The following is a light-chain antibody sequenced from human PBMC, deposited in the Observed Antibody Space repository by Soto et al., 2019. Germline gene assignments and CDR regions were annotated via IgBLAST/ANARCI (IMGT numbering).Light chain of an antibody. Sequence: IVVTQNIDPLSVCPGERATLSCRASQSVRSHLAWYQQKPGQAPRLLIFGESTRATGIPDRFTGSGSGTEFTLSVISLQSEDFAIYYFPQYNIWPLAFGGG. CDR2: GES. CDR3: PQYNIWPLA. V-gene: IGKV3-15*01. CDR1: QSVRSH. J-gene: IGKJ4*01.